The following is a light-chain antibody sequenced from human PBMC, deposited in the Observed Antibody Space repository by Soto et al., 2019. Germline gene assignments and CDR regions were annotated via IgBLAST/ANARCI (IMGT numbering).Light chain of an antibody. CDR1: QSVSSSY. V-gene: IGKV3D-20*02. J-gene: IGKJ1*01. CDR3: QQRSNWPPWT. CDR2: GAS. Sequence: ERMLTQSPGTLSLSQGERATLSCRASQSVSSSYLAWYQQKPGQAPRLLIYGASSRATGIPDRFSGSGSGTDFTLTISRLEPEDFAVYYCQQRSNWPPWTFGQGSKVDIK.